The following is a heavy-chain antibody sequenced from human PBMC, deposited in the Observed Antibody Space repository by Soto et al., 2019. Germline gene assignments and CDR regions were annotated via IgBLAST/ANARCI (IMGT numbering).Heavy chain of an antibody. J-gene: IGHJ5*02. CDR3: AKDPIPHPPGYSSSWLPNWFDP. CDR2: ISGSGGST. Sequence: GGSLRLSCAASGFTFSSYAMSWVRQAPGKGLEWVSAISGSGGSTYYADSVKGRFTISRDNSKNTLYLQMNSLRAEDTAVYYCAKDPIPHPPGYSSSWLPNWFDPWGQGTMVTVYS. CDR1: GFTFSSYA. D-gene: IGHD6-13*01. V-gene: IGHV3-23*01.